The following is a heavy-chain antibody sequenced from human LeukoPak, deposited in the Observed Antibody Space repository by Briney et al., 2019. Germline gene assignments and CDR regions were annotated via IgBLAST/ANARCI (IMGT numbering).Heavy chain of an antibody. CDR3: AKDRDFWSGNFDY. CDR1: GFTFSSYA. J-gene: IGHJ4*02. CDR2: ISGSGGST. Sequence: RGSLRLSCAASGFTFSSYAMSWVRQAPGKGLEWVSAISGSGGSTYYADSVKGRFTISRDNSKNTLYLQMNSLRAEDTAVYYCAKDRDFWSGNFDYWGQGTLVTVSS. D-gene: IGHD3-3*01. V-gene: IGHV3-23*01.